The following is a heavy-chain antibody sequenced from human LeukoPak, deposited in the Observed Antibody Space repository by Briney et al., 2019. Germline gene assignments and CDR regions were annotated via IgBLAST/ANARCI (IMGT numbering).Heavy chain of an antibody. V-gene: IGHV3-53*01. CDR1: GFTVSSNY. CDR3: ARCITMVRGVIIRYYYYYMDV. J-gene: IGHJ6*03. Sequence: GGSLRLSCAASGFTVSSNYMIWVRQAPGKGLEWVSVIYSGGSTYYADSVKGRFTISRDNSKKTLYLQMNSLRAEDTAVYYCARCITMVRGVIIRYYYYYMDVWGKGTTVTISS. D-gene: IGHD3-10*01. CDR2: IYSGGST.